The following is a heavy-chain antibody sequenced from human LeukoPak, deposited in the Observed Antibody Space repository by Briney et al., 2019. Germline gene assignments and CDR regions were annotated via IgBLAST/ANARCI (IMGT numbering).Heavy chain of an antibody. Sequence: PGGSLRLSCAASGFTFTSYSMSWVRQAPEKGLEWVSFVSGSGDVTYYAESVKGRFTISRDNSRNTLYLQMNSLRAEDTAVYYCAKPLVGAATSKYFDLWGRGTLVTVSS. J-gene: IGHJ2*01. D-gene: IGHD1-26*01. V-gene: IGHV3-23*01. CDR3: AKPLVGAATSKYFDL. CDR1: GFTFTSYS. CDR2: VSGSGDVT.